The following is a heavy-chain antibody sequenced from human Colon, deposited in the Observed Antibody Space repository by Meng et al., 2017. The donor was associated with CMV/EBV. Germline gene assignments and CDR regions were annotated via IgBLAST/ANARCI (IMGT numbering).Heavy chain of an antibody. J-gene: IGHJ4*02. CDR1: GGSISSPSYY. CDR3: TRETGGSSLAY. Sequence: QVQLPESGPRRVKPSETLSLTCPVSGGSISSPSYYWAWVRQPPGKGLEWIGSIYYTGGTFYSPSLKSRVTISIDTSKNHFSLKLNSVTAADTAMYYCTRETGGSSLAYWGQGILVTVSS. D-gene: IGHD6-13*01. V-gene: IGHV4-39*02. CDR2: IYYTGGT.